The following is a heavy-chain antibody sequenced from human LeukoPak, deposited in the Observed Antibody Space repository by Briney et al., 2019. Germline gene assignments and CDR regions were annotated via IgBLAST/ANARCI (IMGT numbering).Heavy chain of an antibody. CDR3: ARIVATTQTSSYYYVMDV. Sequence: PGESLKISCKGSGYPFTSYWIAWVRQMPGKGLEWMGSIYPGDSETRFGPSFQGQVTFSADKFMRVAYLQWSSLKASDTAMYYCARIVATTQTSSYYYVMDVWGQGTTVAVSS. V-gene: IGHV5-51*01. CDR2: IYPGDSET. D-gene: IGHD5-12*01. J-gene: IGHJ6*02. CDR1: GYPFTSYW.